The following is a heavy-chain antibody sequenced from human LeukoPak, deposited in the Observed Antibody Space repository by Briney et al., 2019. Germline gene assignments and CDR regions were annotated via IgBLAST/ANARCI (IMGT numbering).Heavy chain of an antibody. J-gene: IGHJ4*02. CDR2: ISGSGVTT. V-gene: IGHV3-23*01. CDR3: ARGAAAGTGY. Sequence: GGSLRLSCVASGVTFSSYAMSWVRQAPGKGLEWVSAISGSGVTTHYADSVKGRFTISRDNAKNSLYLQMSSLRAGDTAVYYCARGAAAGTGYWGQGTLVTVSS. D-gene: IGHD6-13*01. CDR1: GVTFSSYA.